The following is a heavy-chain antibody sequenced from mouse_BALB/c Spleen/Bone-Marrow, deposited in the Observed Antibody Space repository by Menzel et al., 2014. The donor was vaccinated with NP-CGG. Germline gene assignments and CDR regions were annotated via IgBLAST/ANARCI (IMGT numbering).Heavy chain of an antibody. Sequence: VQLQQSGPAMVKPGASVKISCTASGYSFIGYFINWVMQSHGKSLEWIGRINPYNADSLYNQKFRGKATLTVDKSSSTAHMELRSLASEDSAVYYCSRGGDYWSQATTITISS. CDR1: GYSFIGYF. J-gene: IGHJ2*01. CDR3: SRGGDY. V-gene: IGHV1-20*02. CDR2: INPYNADS.